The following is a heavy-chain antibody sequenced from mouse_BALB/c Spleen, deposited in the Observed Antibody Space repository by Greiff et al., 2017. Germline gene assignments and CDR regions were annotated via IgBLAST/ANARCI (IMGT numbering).Heavy chain of an antibody. CDR1: GYTFTSYW. Sequence: VQLQESGAELAKPGASVKMSCTASGYTFTSYWMHWVKQRPGQGLEWIGYINPSTGYTEYNQKFKDKATLTADKSSSTAYMQLSSLTSEDSAVYYCSREAGARGPWFAYWGQGTLVTVSA. CDR2: INPSTGYT. V-gene: IGHV1-7*01. J-gene: IGHJ3*01. CDR3: SREAGARGPWFAY.